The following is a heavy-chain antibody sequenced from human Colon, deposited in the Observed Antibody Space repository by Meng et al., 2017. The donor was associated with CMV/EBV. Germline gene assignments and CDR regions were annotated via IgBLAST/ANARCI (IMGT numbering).Heavy chain of an antibody. Sequence: ASVKVSCKTSGYSFTMYDIYWVRQASGQGLEWMGWMNPDSGHTAYAQKFQGRITMTRDTSVTTAYLEITSLRSDDTAVYYYVRGRVVGGGWGQGTLVTVSS. J-gene: IGHJ4*02. CDR1: GYSFTMYD. CDR3: VRGRVVGGG. CDR2: MNPDSGHT. D-gene: IGHD2-21*01. V-gene: IGHV1-8*01.